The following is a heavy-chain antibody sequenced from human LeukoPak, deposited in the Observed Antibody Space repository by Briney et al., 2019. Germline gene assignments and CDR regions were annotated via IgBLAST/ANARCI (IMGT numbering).Heavy chain of an antibody. CDR1: GFTFSSYS. CDR3: ARAGRYYVWGSYRYGLLDY. CDR2: ISSSGSTI. J-gene: IGHJ4*02. D-gene: IGHD3-16*02. V-gene: IGHV3-48*04. Sequence: GGSLRLSCAASGFTFSSYSMNWVRQAPGKGLEWVSYISSSGSTIYYADSVKGRFTISRDNAKNSLYLQMNSLRAEDTAVYYCARAGRYYVWGSYRYGLLDYWGQGTLVTVSS.